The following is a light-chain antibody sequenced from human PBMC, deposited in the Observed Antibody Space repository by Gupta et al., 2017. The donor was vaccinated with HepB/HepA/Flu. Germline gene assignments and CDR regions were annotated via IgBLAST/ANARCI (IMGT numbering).Light chain of an antibody. V-gene: IGKV1-33*01. Sequence: IQLTQSPSSLSASVGDRITISCQASQDITNYLHWYQQKPGKAPELLIYDSSNLETGVPSRFSGSGSGTHFTLTINSLQPEDIATYYCQQFDNLPITFGQGTRLEIK. J-gene: IGKJ5*01. CDR3: QQFDNLPIT. CDR2: DSS. CDR1: QDITNY.